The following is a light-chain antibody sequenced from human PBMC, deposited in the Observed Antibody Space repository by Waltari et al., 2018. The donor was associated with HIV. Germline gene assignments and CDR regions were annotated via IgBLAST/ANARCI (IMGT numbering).Light chain of an antibody. CDR1: QSLLFSSNKKNY. CDR2: WAA. J-gene: IGKJ1*01. V-gene: IGKV4-1*01. CDR3: QQYYSTPPT. Sequence: DIVMTHSPDSLTVYLGERATINCKSSQSLLFSSNKKNYLAWYQQKPGQSPKLLIYWAATRHAGVPDRFSGSVSGTDFTLTITGLQPADVAVYFCQQYYSTPPTFGQGTKVEIK.